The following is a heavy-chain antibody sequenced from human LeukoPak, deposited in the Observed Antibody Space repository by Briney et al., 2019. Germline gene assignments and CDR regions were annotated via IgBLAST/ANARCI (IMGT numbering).Heavy chain of an antibody. J-gene: IGHJ4*02. D-gene: IGHD2-2*02. Sequence: SETLSLTCAVYGGSFSGYYWSWIRQPPGKGLEWIGEINHSGSTNYNPSLNSRVTISVDTSKNQFSLKLSSVTAADTAVYYCARRTIYYYFDYWGQGTLVTVAS. V-gene: IGHV4-34*01. CDR3: ARRTIYYYFDY. CDR1: GGSFSGYY. CDR2: INHSGST.